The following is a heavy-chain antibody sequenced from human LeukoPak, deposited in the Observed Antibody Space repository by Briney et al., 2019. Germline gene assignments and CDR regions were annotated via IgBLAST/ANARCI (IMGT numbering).Heavy chain of an antibody. CDR1: GFTFSSYS. J-gene: IGHJ4*02. Sequence: PGGSLRLSCAASGFTFSSYSMNWVRQAPGKGLEWVSSISSSSSYIYYADSVKGRFTISRDNAKNSLYLQMNSLRAEDTAVYYCARDSITMTTVTKFDYWGQGTLVTVSS. CDR3: ARDSITMTTVTKFDY. D-gene: IGHD4-17*01. CDR2: ISSSSSYI. V-gene: IGHV3-21*01.